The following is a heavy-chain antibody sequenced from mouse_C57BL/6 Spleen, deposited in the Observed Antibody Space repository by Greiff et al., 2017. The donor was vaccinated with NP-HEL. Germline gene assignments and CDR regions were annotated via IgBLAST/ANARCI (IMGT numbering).Heavy chain of an antibody. CDR2: IDPSDSET. J-gene: IGHJ4*01. CDR1: GYTFTSYW. D-gene: IGHD1-1*01. Sequence: QVQLQQPGAELVRPGSSVKLSCKASGYTFTSYWMHWVKQRPIQGLEWIGNIDPSDSETHYNQKFKDKATLTVDKSSSTAYMQLSSLTSEDSAVYYCARSDGSSYENYAMDYWGQGTSVTVSS. V-gene: IGHV1-52*01. CDR3: ARSDGSSYENYAMDY.